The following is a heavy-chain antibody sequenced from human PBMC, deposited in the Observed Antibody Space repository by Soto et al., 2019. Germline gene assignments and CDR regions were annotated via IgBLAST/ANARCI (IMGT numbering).Heavy chain of an antibody. CDR1: GGTFSSYA. J-gene: IGHJ5*02. CDR2: ILPIFGTA. Sequence: QVHLVQSGAEVKKPGSSVKVYCKASGGTFSSYAISWVRQAPGPGLEWMGGILPIFGTANYAQKFQGRVTITADESTSTADMELSSLRSEDTAVYYCARGRTPSNWFAPWGQGTLVTVSS. CDR3: ARGRTPSNWFAP. V-gene: IGHV1-69*01.